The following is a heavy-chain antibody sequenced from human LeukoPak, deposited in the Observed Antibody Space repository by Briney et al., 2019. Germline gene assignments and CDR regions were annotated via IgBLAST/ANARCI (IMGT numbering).Heavy chain of an antibody. CDR2: ISSSSSYI. CDR1: GFTFSSYS. V-gene: IGHV3-21*01. CDR3: ARDRGYYYGSGNDY. Sequence: GGSLRLSCAASGFTFSSYSMNRVRQAPGKGLEWVSSISSSSSYIYYADSVKGRFTISRDNAKNSLYLQMNSLRAEDTAVYYCARDRGYYYGSGNDYWGQGTLVTVSS. J-gene: IGHJ4*02. D-gene: IGHD3-10*01.